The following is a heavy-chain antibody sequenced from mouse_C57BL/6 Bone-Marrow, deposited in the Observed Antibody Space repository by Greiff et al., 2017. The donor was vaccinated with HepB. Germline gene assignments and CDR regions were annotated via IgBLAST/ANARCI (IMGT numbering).Heavy chain of an antibody. CDR1: GFTFSSYA. D-gene: IGHD2-10*01. CDR2: ISSGGDYI. Sequence: EVQVVESGEGLVKPGGSLKLSCAASGFTFSSYAMSWVRQTPEKRLEWVAYISSGGDYIYYADTVKGRFTISRDNARNTLYLQMSSLKSEDTAMYYCTRNPAYFLWFAYWGQGTLFTVSA. J-gene: IGHJ3*01. CDR3: TRNPAYFLWFAY. V-gene: IGHV5-9-1*02.